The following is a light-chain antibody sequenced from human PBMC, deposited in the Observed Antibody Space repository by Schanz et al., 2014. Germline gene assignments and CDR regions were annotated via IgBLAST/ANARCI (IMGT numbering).Light chain of an antibody. CDR2: EGT. J-gene: IGLJ1*01. CDR3: HSYDTTLAGQV. CDR1: SSDVGGYNY. Sequence: QSALTQPASVSGSPGQSITISCTGTSSDVGGYNYVSWYQQHPDKAPKLIIYEGTKRPSGVPDRFSGSKSGTSASLVITGLQADDEADYFCHSYDTTLAGQVFGTGTKLTVL. V-gene: IGLV2-14*01.